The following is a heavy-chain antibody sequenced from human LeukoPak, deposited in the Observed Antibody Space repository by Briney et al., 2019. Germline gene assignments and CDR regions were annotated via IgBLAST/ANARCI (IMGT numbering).Heavy chain of an antibody. J-gene: IGHJ4*02. CDR3: AKTRSMLVRGVMDY. D-gene: IGHD3-10*01. V-gene: IGHV3-23*01. CDR1: GFTFSSYP. Sequence: GGSLRLSCAASGFTFSSYPMTWVRQAPGKGLEWDSGISGSDGTTYYTHSVKGRFTISRDNSKNTLYLQMNSLRAEDTAVYYGAKTRSMLVRGVMDYWGQGTLVTVSS. CDR2: ISGSDGTT.